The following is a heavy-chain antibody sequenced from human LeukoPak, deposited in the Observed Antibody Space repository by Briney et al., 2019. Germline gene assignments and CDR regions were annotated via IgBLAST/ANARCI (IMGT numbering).Heavy chain of an antibody. Sequence: SGGSLRLSSAASGFTFSSYAMSWVRQAPGKGLEWVSGIIDSGESTYYANYAKGRFTISRDNSNNTLYLQMNSLRAEDTAVYYCAKLGGQELHNYYVAVCGKGTTVAVSS. J-gene: IGHJ6*03. D-gene: IGHD3-16*01. CDR3: AKLGGQELHNYYVAV. V-gene: IGHV3-23*01. CDR2: IIDSGEST. CDR1: GFTFSSYA.